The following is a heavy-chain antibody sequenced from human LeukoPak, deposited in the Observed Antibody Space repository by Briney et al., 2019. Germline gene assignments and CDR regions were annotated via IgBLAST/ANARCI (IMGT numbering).Heavy chain of an antibody. CDR3: ARVGPDGGNLGY. V-gene: IGHV1-8*01. D-gene: IGHD4-23*01. Sequence: ASVKVSCKASGYTFTSYDINWVRQATGQGLEWMGWMNPNSGNTGYAQKFQGRVTMTRNTSISTAYMELSSLRSEDTAVYCCARVGPDGGNLGYWGQGTLVTVSS. CDR2: MNPNSGNT. J-gene: IGHJ4*02. CDR1: GYTFTSYD.